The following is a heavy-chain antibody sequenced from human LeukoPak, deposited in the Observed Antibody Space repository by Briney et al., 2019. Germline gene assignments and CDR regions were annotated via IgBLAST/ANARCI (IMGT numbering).Heavy chain of an antibody. CDR3: ARVGIVGAYFDY. CDR2: IYHSGST. V-gene: IGHV4-38-2*02. D-gene: IGHD1-26*01. CDR1: GYSISSGYY. Sequence: SETLSLTCTVSGYSISSGYYWGWIRQPPGKGLEWIGSIYHSGSTYYNPSLKSRVTISVDTSKNQFSLKLSSVTAADTAVYNCARVGIVGAYFDYWGQGTLVTVSS. J-gene: IGHJ4*02.